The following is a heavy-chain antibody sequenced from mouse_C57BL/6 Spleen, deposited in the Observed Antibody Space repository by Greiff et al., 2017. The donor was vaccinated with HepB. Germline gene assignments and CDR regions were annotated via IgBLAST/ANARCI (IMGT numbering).Heavy chain of an antibody. Sequence: LVESGAELMKPGASVKLSCKATGYTFTGYWIEWVKQRPGHGLEWIGEILPGSGSTNYNEKFKGKATFTADTSSNTAYMQLSSLTTEDSAIYYCARRGYYGYDWFAYWGQGTLVTVAA. D-gene: IGHD2-2*01. J-gene: IGHJ3*01. CDR3: ARRGYYGYDWFAY. CDR2: ILPGSGST. V-gene: IGHV1-9*01. CDR1: GYTFTGYW.